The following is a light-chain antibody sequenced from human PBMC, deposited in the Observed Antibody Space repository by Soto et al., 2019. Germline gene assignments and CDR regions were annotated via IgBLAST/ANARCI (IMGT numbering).Light chain of an antibody. Sequence: TQSPATLSSFPGERATLSCRASQSVSSNLAWYQQKPGKAPKLLIYAASSLQSGVPSRFSGSGSGTDFTLTISSLQPEDFATYYCQQSYSTPRTFGQGTKVDIK. CDR2: AAS. V-gene: IGKV1-39*01. CDR3: QQSYSTPRT. CDR1: QSVSSN. J-gene: IGKJ1*01.